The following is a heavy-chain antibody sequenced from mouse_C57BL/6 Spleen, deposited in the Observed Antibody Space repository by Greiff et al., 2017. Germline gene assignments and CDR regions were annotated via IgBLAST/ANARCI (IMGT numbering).Heavy chain of an antibody. CDR3: ARYYYGGFAY. V-gene: IGHV7-3*01. Sequence: EVKLMESGGGLVQPGGSLSLSCAASGFTFTDYYMSWVRQPPGKALEWLGFLSNKANGYTTEYSASVKGRFTISRDNSQSILYLQMNALRAEDSATYYCARYYYGGFAYWGQGTLVTVSA. CDR1: GFTFTDYY. CDR2: LSNKANGYTT. J-gene: IGHJ3*01. D-gene: IGHD1-2*01.